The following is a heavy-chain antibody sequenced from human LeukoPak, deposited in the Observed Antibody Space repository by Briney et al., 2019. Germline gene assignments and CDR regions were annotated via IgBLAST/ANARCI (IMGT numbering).Heavy chain of an antibody. J-gene: IGHJ4*02. D-gene: IGHD1-26*01. V-gene: IGHV3-21*01. CDR3: ARGLEISGSYGSDDY. CDR1: GFTFSSYS. CDR2: ISSSSSYI. Sequence: GGSLRLSCAASGFTFSSYSVNWVRQAPGKGLEWVSSISSSSSYIYYADSVKGRFTISRDNAKNSLYLQMNSLRAEDTAVYYCARGLEISGSYGSDDYWGQGTLVTVSS.